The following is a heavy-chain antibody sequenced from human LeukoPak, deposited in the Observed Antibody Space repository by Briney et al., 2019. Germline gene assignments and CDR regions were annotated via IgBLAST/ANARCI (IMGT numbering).Heavy chain of an antibody. V-gene: IGHV3-23*01. J-gene: IGHJ4*02. CDR2: ISGSGGST. CDR3: AGYARSSSSWSPLQDY. D-gene: IGHD6-13*01. CDR1: GFTFSSYA. Sequence: XGXLRLSCAASGFTFSSYAMSWVRQAPGKGLEWVSAISGSGGSTYYADSVKGRFTISRDNSKNTLYLQMNSLRAEDTAVYYCAGYARSSSSWSPLQDYWGQGTLVTVSS.